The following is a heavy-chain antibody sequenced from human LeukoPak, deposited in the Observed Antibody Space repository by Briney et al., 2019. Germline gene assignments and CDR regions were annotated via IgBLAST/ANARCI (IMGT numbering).Heavy chain of an antibody. J-gene: IGHJ4*02. CDR3: ARDSTDSSSWFVYYFDY. D-gene: IGHD6-13*01. CDR2: IYYSGST. V-gene: IGHV4-30-4*01. Sequence: SETLSLTCTVSGGSISSGDYYWSWIRQPPGKGLEWIGYIYYSGSTYYNPSLKSRVSISVDTSNNQFSLKLSSVTAADTAVYYCARDSTDSSSWFVYYFDYWGQGTLVTVSS. CDR1: GGSISSGDYY.